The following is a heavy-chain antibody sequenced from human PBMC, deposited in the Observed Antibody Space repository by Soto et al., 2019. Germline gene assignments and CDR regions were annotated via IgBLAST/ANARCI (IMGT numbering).Heavy chain of an antibody. J-gene: IGHJ6*02. CDR3: ARDGAISESGSYSFYVMDV. Sequence: PGGSLRLSCAASGFTFSDHYMSWIRQAPGKGLEWVSYISTSGSTMYYADSVKGRFTISRDNAKNSLYLQMNSLRAEDTAVYYCARDGAISESGSYSFYVMDVWGQGTTVTVSS. CDR2: ISTSGSTM. D-gene: IGHD3-10*01. CDR1: GFTFSDHY. V-gene: IGHV3-11*04.